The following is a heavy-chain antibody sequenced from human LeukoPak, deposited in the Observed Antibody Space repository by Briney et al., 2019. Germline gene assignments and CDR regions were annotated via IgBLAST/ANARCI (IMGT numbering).Heavy chain of an antibody. CDR2: IKQDGSEK. CDR1: GFTFSDYY. J-gene: IGHJ4*02. D-gene: IGHD4-17*01. CDR3: ARGRYYGDSYYFDY. V-gene: IGHV3-7*01. Sequence: GGSLRLSCAASGFTFSDYYMSWVRQAPGKGLEWVANIKQDGSEKYYVDSVKGRFTISRDNAKNSLYLQMNSLRAEDTAVYYCARGRYYGDSYYFDYWGQGTLVTVSS.